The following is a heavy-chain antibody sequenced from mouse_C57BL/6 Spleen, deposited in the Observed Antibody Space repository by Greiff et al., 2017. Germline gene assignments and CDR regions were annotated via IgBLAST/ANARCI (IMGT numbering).Heavy chain of an antibody. CDR3: ARGDSLDAMNY. Sequence: QVQLQQPGAELVRPGSSVKLSCKASGYTFTSYWMHWVKQRPIQGLEWIGNIDPSDSATHYNQKFKDKATLTVDKSSSTAYMQLSSLTSEDSAVYYGARGDSLDAMNYWGQGASVTVSS. J-gene: IGHJ4*01. CDR2: IDPSDSAT. V-gene: IGHV1-52*01. CDR1: GYTFTSYW.